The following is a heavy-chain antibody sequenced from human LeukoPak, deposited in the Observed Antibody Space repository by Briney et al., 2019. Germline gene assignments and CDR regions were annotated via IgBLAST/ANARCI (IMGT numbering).Heavy chain of an antibody. Sequence: PSETPSLTCTVSGGSISSGDYYWSWIRQPPGKGLERIGYIYYSGSTYYNQSLKSRVTISVDTSKNQFSLKLSSVTAADTAVYYCARGGPRPKYYDWGQGTLVTVSS. V-gene: IGHV4-30-4*01. CDR2: IYYSGST. CDR3: ARGGPRPKYYD. J-gene: IGHJ4*02. D-gene: IGHD3-10*01. CDR1: GGSISSGDYY.